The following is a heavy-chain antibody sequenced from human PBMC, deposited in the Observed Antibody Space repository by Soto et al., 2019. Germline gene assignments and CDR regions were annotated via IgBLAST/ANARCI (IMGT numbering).Heavy chain of an antibody. CDR1: GFSITRYW. CDR2: KKQDGSEE. CDR3: ARGGFSYGTGIEH. J-gene: IGHJ4*02. Sequence: PXESLRLSCVASGFSITRYWMTWVRQAPGRGLEWVADKKQDGSEEYYVDSVKGRFTVSRDNAKNSLYLQLTSLRVEDTALYYCARGGFSYGTGIEHWGQGTLVTVSS. V-gene: IGHV3-7*01. D-gene: IGHD5-18*01.